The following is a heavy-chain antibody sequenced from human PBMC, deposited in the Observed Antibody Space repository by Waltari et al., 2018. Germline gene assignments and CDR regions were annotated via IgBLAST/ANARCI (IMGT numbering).Heavy chain of an antibody. Sequence: QVELVQSGSEVKKPGASVRVSCTASGYIFTTNTITWLRQAPGQGLEWMGWISAYNGKTNYAQKLQSRVTMTTDTSTSTAYMELRSLKSDDTGVYYCARRTSATGFDPWGQGTLVTFSS. V-gene: IGHV1-18*04. CDR2: ISAYNGKT. CDR1: GYIFTTNT. CDR3: ARRTSATGFDP. D-gene: IGHD2-15*01. J-gene: IGHJ5*02.